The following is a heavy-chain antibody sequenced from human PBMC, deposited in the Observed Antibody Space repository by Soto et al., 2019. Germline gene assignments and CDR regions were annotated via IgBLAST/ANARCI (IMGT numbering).Heavy chain of an antibody. CDR2: IKHSGGT. CDR1: VGSFSGYY. Sequence: SETLSLTCAVYVGSFSGYYWTWIRQPPGKGLDSPGQIKHSGGTDYSPSLKSRVTISLDTSKNQLSLKLSSVTTADTALYYCARVPTTVTHPKSTFLVDRDVKHESFAPWGQGTMVTVSS. D-gene: IGHD4-17*01. V-gene: IGHV4-34*01. CDR3: ARVPTTVTHPKSTFLVDRDVKHESFAP. J-gene: IGHJ5*02.